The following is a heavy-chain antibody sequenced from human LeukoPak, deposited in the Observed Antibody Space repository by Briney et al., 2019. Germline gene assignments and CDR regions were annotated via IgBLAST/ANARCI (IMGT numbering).Heavy chain of an antibody. CDR2: IYPGDSDT. J-gene: IGHJ4*02. V-gene: IGHV5-51*01. CDR1: GYSFTSYW. Sequence: PGESLKISCKGSGYSFTSYWIGWVRQMPGKGLEWMGIIYPGDSDTRYSPSFQDQVTISADKSISTAYLQWSSLKASDTAMYYCARKKFSSDSSGYYSSPVDYWGQGTLVTVSS. D-gene: IGHD3-22*01. CDR3: ARKKFSSDSSGYYSSPVDY.